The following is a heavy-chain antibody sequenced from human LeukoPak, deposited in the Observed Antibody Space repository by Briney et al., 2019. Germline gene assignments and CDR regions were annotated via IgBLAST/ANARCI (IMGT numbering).Heavy chain of an antibody. Sequence: PSQTLSLTCTVSGGSISSGGYYWGWIRQPPGKGLEWIGSIYYSGSTYYNPSLKSRVTISVDTSKNQFSLKLSSVTAADTAVYYCASEGVVPAAKTSLPGDWGQGTLVTVSS. CDR2: IYYSGST. V-gene: IGHV4-39*07. CDR3: ASEGVVPAAKTSLPGD. CDR1: GGSISSGGYY. D-gene: IGHD2-2*01. J-gene: IGHJ4*02.